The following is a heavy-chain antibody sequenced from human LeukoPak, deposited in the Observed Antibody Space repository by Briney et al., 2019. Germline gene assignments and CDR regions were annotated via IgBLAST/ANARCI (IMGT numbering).Heavy chain of an antibody. V-gene: IGHV4-59*01. CDR1: GGSISSYY. D-gene: IGHD6-13*01. J-gene: IGHJ5*02. Sequence: SETLSLTCTVSGGSISSYYWSWIRQPPGKGLEWIGYIYYSGSTNCNPSLKSRVTISVDTSKNQFSLKLSSVTAADTAVYYCARADARIAHSSSPDWFDPWGQGTLVTVSS. CDR3: ARADARIAHSSSPDWFDP. CDR2: IYYSGST.